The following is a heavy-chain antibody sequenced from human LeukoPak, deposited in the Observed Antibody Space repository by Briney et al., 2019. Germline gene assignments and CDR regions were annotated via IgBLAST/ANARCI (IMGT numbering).Heavy chain of an antibody. V-gene: IGHV1-2*02. CDR1: GYTFTGYY. J-gene: IGHJ5*02. CDR3: ATHRGYSSGWYGWFDP. CDR2: INPNSGGT. Sequence: ASVKVSCKASGYTFTGYYMHWVRQAPGQGLEWMGWINPNSGGTNYAQKFQGRVTMARDTSISTAYMELSSLRSEDTAVYYCATHRGYSSGWYGWFDPWGQGTLVTVSS. D-gene: IGHD6-19*01.